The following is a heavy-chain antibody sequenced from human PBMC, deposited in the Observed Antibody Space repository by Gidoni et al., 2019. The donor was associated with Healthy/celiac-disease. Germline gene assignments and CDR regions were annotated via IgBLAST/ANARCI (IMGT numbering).Heavy chain of an antibody. J-gene: IGHJ6*02. V-gene: IGHV6-1*01. CDR1: GDSVSSNRPA. Sequence: QVQLKKSGPGLVKPSQPLSPTGAISGDSVSSNRPAWNWIRQSPSRGLEWLGRTYYRSKWYNDYAVSVKSRITINPDTSKNQFSLQLNSVTPEDTAVYYCARGSSSSQYYYYYGMDVWGQGTTVTVSS. CDR3: ARGSSSSQYYYYYGMDV. CDR2: TYYRSKWYN. D-gene: IGHD6-6*01.